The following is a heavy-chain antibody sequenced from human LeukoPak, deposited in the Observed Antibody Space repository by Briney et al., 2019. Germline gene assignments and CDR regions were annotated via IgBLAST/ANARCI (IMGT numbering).Heavy chain of an antibody. J-gene: IGHJ4*02. D-gene: IGHD2-2*01. Sequence: SETLSLTCAVYGGSFSGYYWSWIRQPPGKGLEWLGEINHSGSTNYNPSLKSRVTISVDTSKNQFSLKLSSVTAADTAVYYCARGHRYCSSTSCLLGRDYWGQGTLVTVSS. V-gene: IGHV4-34*01. CDR1: GGSFSGYY. CDR2: INHSGST. CDR3: ARGHRYCSSTSCLLGRDY.